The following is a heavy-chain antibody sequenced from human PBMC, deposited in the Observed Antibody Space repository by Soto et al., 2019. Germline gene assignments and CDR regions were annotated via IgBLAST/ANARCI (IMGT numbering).Heavy chain of an antibody. CDR2: IYPGDSDT. Sequence: LGESLKISCNGSGYSFTSYCIGLVLQMPGKGLEWMGIIYPGDSDTRYSPSFQGQVTISADKSISTAYLQWSSLKASDTAMYYCARHVLGYSYGLHYGMDVWGQGTTVTVSS. CDR1: GYSFTSYC. J-gene: IGHJ6*02. D-gene: IGHD5-18*01. V-gene: IGHV5-51*01. CDR3: ARHVLGYSYGLHYGMDV.